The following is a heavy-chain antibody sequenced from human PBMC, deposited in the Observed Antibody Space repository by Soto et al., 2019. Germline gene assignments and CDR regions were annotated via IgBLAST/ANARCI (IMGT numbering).Heavy chain of an antibody. D-gene: IGHD3-10*01. CDR3: ARDPPYGSGTSQNYGMDV. CDR2: IKQDGSET. CDR1: GFTFNTYW. V-gene: IGHV3-7*04. Sequence: GGSLRLSCAASGFTFNTYWMTWVRQAPGKGLEWVANIKQDGSETYYVDSVKGRFTISRDNAKNSLYLQMNSLRAEGTAVYYCARDPPYGSGTSQNYGMDVWGQGTTVTVSS. J-gene: IGHJ6*02.